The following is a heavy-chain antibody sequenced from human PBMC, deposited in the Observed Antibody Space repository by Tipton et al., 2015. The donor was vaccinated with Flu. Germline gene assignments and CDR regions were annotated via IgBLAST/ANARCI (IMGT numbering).Heavy chain of an antibody. CDR1: GYTFSNFD. CDR2: ISPNNGNT. Sequence: AEVKKPGASVKVSCKASGYTFSNFDITWVRQAPGQGLEWMGWISPNNGNTKYAQIFQGRVTMTTDTSTSTAYMELRSLRSADTAVYYCVRRYCSGGICYYGLDVWGQGTTVTVSS. J-gene: IGHJ6*02. V-gene: IGHV1-18*01. D-gene: IGHD2-15*01. CDR3: VRRYCSGGICYYGLDV.